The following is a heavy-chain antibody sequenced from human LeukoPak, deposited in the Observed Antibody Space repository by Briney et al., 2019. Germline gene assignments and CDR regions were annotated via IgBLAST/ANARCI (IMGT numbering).Heavy chain of an antibody. CDR3: ARDLGGSSWYGSYYFDY. Sequence: SQTLSLTCAISGDSFSSNSAAWNWIRQSPSRGLEWLGRTYYRSKWYNDYAVSVKSRITINPDTSKNQFSLQLNSVTPEDTAVYYCARDLGGSSWYGSYYFDYWGQGTLVTVSS. CDR2: TYYRSKWYN. D-gene: IGHD6-13*01. V-gene: IGHV6-1*01. CDR1: GDSFSSNSAA. J-gene: IGHJ4*02.